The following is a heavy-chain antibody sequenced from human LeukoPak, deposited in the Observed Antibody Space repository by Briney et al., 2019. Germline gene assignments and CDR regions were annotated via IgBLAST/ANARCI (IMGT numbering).Heavy chain of an antibody. CDR1: GFTFSSYA. D-gene: IGHD2-2*01. J-gene: IGHJ5*02. CDR2: ISGSGGST. CDR3: AKGPESSADVVPAAIGNWFDP. Sequence: PGGSLRLSCAASGFTFSSYAMSWVRQASGKGLEWVSAISGSGGSTYYADSVKGRFTISRDNSKNTLYLQMNSLRAEDTAVYYCAKGPESSADVVPAAIGNWFDPWGQGTLVTVSS. V-gene: IGHV3-23*01.